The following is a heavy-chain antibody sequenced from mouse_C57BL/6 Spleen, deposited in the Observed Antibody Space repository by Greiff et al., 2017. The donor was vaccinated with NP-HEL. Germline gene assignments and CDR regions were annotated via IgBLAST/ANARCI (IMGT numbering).Heavy chain of an antibody. J-gene: IGHJ1*03. D-gene: IGHD2-3*01. CDR2: IYPGSGST. CDR1: GYTFTSYW. CDR3: ARWGDGSHWYFDV. Sequence: QVQLHQPGAELVKPGASVKMSCKASGYTFTSYWITWVKQRPGQGLEWIGDIYPGSGSTNYNEKFKSKATLTVDTSSSTAYMQLSSLTSEDSAVYDCARWGDGSHWYFDVWGTGTTVTVSS. V-gene: IGHV1-55*01.